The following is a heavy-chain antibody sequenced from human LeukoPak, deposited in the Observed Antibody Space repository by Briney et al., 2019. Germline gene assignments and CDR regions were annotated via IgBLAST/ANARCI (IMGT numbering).Heavy chain of an antibody. CDR1: GFTLSDYY. CDR2: ISSSSSYT. CDR3: ARDGRVEGMDV. Sequence: GGSLRLSCAASGFTLSDYYMSWIRQAPGTGLEWVSYISSSSSYTNYADSVKGRFTISRDNAKNSLYLQMNSLRAEDTAVYYCARDGRVEGMDVWGQGTTVTVSS. D-gene: IGHD2-15*01. J-gene: IGHJ6*02. V-gene: IGHV3-11*05.